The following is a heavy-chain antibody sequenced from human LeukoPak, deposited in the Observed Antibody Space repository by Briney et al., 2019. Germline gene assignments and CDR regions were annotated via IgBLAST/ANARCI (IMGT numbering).Heavy chain of an antibody. D-gene: IGHD5-18*01. Sequence: SVKVSCKASGDSFSSYAITWVRQAPGQELEWLGRIIPIFGTANYPQKFQGRVTITADILSSTAYIEMTNLTSDDTAVYFCAKQGAARQEYYMDVWGNGTTVSVS. CDR2: IIPIFGTA. CDR3: AKQGAARQEYYMDV. V-gene: IGHV1-69*06. CDR1: GDSFSSYA. J-gene: IGHJ6*03.